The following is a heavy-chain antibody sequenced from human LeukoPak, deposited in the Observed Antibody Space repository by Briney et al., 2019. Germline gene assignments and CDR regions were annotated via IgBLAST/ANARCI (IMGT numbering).Heavy chain of an antibody. J-gene: IGHJ4*02. CDR1: GFTFSSYA. Sequence: PGTSLRLSCTAPGFTFSSYAIHWIRQAPGKGLEWVALVWHDGSNRYYLEAVKGRFTISRDNPKNTVYLQINSLRAEDTAVYYCARELFGSGSCPDYWGQGTRVTVSS. CDR2: VWHDGSNR. D-gene: IGHD3-10*01. CDR3: ARELFGSGSCPDY. V-gene: IGHV3-33*01.